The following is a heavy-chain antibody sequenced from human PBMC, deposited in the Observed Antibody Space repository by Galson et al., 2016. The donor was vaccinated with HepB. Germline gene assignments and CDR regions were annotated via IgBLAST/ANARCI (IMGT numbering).Heavy chain of an antibody. Sequence: SLRLSCAASGFIFKDYAMHWVRQAPGKGLEWVSSISWNSGSIGYADSVKGRFTISRDNAKNSLYLQMNSLRAEDTAFYYCAQDKASMSVGATNFQHWGRGPLVTVSS. J-gene: IGHJ1*01. D-gene: IGHD1-26*01. CDR1: GFIFKDYA. CDR2: ISWNSGSI. V-gene: IGHV3-9*01. CDR3: AQDKASMSVGATNFQH.